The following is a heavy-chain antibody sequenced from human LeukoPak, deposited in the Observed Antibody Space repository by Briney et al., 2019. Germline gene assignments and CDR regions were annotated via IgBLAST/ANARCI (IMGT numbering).Heavy chain of an antibody. D-gene: IGHD6-13*01. J-gene: IGHJ4*02. CDR1: GYTFTSYY. CDR3: AREVRAPSSSWWGSSYYFDY. V-gene: IGHV1-46*01. CDR2: INPSGCST. Sequence: ASVKVSCKASGYTFTSYYMHWVRQAPGQGLEWMGIINPSGCSTSYAQKFQGRVTMTRDTSTSTVYMELSSLRSEDTAVYYCAREVRAPSSSWWGSSYYFDYWGQGTLVTVSS.